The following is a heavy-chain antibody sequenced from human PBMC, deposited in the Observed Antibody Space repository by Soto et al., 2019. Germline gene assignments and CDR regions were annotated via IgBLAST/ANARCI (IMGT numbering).Heavy chain of an antibody. D-gene: IGHD6-13*01. CDR1: GGSFSGYY. Sequence: SETLSLTCAVYGGSFSGYYWTWIRQPPGTGLEWIGEINHSGSTNYNPSLKSRVTISVDTSKNQFSLKLSSVTAADTAVYYCARGSSSWYLFDPWGQGTLVTVS. V-gene: IGHV4-34*01. J-gene: IGHJ5*02. CDR2: INHSGST. CDR3: ARGSSSWYLFDP.